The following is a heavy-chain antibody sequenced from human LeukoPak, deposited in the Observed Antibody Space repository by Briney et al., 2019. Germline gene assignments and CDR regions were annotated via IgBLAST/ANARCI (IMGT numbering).Heavy chain of an antibody. J-gene: IGHJ5*01. CDR2: ISSSGDNT. D-gene: IGHD1-1*01. V-gene: IGHV3-23*01. Sequence: GGSLRLSCAASGFTFSNYAMTWVRQAPGKGLEWVSSISSSGDNTFYADSVKGRFTISRDNSKNTLYVQMNSLRAEDTAIYYCAKDGGHWNFDSWGQGTLVAVSS. CDR1: GFTFSNYA. CDR3: AKDGGHWNFDS.